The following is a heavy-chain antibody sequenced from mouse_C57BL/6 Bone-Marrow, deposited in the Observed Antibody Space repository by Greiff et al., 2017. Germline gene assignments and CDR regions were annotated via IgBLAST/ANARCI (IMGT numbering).Heavy chain of an antibody. Sequence: VQLQQSGAELVRPGASVKLSCKASGYTFTDYYINWVKQRPGQGLEWIARIYPGSGNTDYNEKFKGKATVTAEKSSSTAYMQLSSLTSEDSAVXFCARAGHHGGLFDDGGQGTTLTVSS. V-gene: IGHV1-76*01. J-gene: IGHJ2*01. CDR2: IYPGSGNT. CDR3: ARAGHHGGLFDD. CDR1: GYTFTDYY. D-gene: IGHD3-1*01.